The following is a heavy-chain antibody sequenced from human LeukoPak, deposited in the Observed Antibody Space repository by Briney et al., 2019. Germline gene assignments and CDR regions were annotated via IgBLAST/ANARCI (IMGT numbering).Heavy chain of an antibody. CDR2: IDYSGST. D-gene: IGHD5-18*01. CDR1: GGSISSSSYY. Sequence: PSETLSLTCTVSGGSISSSSYYWGWIRQPPGKGLEWIGSIDYSGSTYYNPSLKSRVTISVDTSKNELSLKLSSVTAADTAVYYCARVDGHSYRNWGQRTLVTVSS. V-gene: IGHV4-39*07. CDR3: ARVDGHSYRN. J-gene: IGHJ4*02.